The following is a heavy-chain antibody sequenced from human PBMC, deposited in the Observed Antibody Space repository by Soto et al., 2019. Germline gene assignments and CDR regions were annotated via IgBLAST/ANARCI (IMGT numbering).Heavy chain of an antibody. J-gene: IGHJ6*02. V-gene: IGHV4-4*07. Sequence: QVPLHDSGPGLVKPSETLSLTCNVSGDSIGRFYWSWIRQSAGKGLEGIARANSTGVVTYNPALKGRVTTEPDRSNKHVSLEMTSVTAAETAVYFCARNLSGTGLGIWGRGTRVSVSS. CDR1: GDSIGRFY. CDR3: ARNLSGTGLGI. CDR2: ANSTGVV. D-gene: IGHD1-26*01.